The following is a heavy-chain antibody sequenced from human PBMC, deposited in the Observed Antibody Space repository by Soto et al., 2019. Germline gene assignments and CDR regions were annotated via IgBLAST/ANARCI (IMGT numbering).Heavy chain of an antibody. D-gene: IGHD3-3*01. CDR3: ARQDGFWSGYWRA. J-gene: IGHJ5*02. CDR1: GYTFTRYG. V-gene: IGHV1-18*01. Sequence: ASVKVSCKASGYTFTRYGISWVRQAPGQGLEWMGWISAYNGNTNYAQKFQGRVTMTTDTPTSTAYIVLRILSSDDTAVYYCARQDGFWSGYWRAWGQGTLVTVSS. CDR2: ISAYNGNT.